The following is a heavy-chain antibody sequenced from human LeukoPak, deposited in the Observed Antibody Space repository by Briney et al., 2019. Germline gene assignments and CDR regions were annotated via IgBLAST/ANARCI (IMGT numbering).Heavy chain of an antibody. D-gene: IGHD5-24*01. J-gene: IGHJ4*02. V-gene: IGHV4-59*08. CDR1: GGSISNYY. CDR3: ARHVRSGYNLLDY. CDR2: IYFSGSS. Sequence: SETLSLTCTVSGGSISNYYWSWIRQPPGKGLEWIGYIYFSGSSNQNPSLRSRVTMSVDTSKNQFSLKLSPVTAADTAVYYCARHVRSGYNLLDYWGQGTLVTVSS.